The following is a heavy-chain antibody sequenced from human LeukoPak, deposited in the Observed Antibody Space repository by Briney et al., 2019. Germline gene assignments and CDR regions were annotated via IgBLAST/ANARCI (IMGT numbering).Heavy chain of an antibody. CDR1: GYTFTNYD. CDR3: ARGYSGYFFYYGLDG. V-gene: IGHV1-8*01. J-gene: IGHJ6*02. Sequence: ASVKVSCKASGYTFTNYDINWVRQATGQGLEWMGWMNPNSGNTGYAQKFQDRVTMTRNTSISTAYMELTRLTSEDTAVYYGARGYSGYFFYYGLDGWGQGTTVTVSS. D-gene: IGHD3-10*01. CDR2: MNPNSGNT.